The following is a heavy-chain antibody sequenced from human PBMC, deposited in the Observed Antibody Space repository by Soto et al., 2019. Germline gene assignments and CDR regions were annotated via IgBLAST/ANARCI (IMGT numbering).Heavy chain of an antibody. J-gene: IGHJ3*01. CDR3: AKEDDAWTNGYFDL. V-gene: IGHV3-23*01. D-gene: IGHD2-8*01. Sequence: EVQLLESGGGLVQPWGTLRLSCAASGFTFSSYDMSWVRQAPGKGLEWVSAISGSGVGTFYAESVKGRFTISRDNYKNTLYVQMNSLRVEDTAIYYCAKEDDAWTNGYFDLWGQGTMVTVSS. CDR2: ISGSGVGT. CDR1: GFTFSSYD.